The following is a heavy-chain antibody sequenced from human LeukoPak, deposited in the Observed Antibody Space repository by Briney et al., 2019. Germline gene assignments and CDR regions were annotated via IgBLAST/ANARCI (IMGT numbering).Heavy chain of an antibody. CDR2: IGTTGDT. V-gene: IGHV3-13*04. J-gene: IGHJ3*02. CDR3: ARATISVAYAFDI. CDR1: GFILSDFD. D-gene: IGHD6-19*01. Sequence: PGGSLRVSYAAAGFILSDFDIHWVRQIAGKGLEFVSAIGTTGDTYYPGSVKGRFTISRENAKISLYLQMNSLRAADTAVYYCARATISVAYAFDIWGQGTMVTVYS.